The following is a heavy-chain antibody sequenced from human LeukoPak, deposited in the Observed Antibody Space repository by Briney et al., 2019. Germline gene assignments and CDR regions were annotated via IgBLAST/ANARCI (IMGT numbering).Heavy chain of an antibody. Sequence: GESLKISCRASGYSFTNYWIGWVRQMPGKGLEWMGIIYPGDSDVRYSPSFQGQVTISADKSISTAYLQWSSLKASDTAMYYCARHRLVGFSSSLNWFAPSGQGTLVTVSS. CDR3: ARHRLVGFSSSLNWFAP. CDR1: GYSFTNYW. J-gene: IGHJ5*02. D-gene: IGHD1-26*01. CDR2: IYPGDSDV. V-gene: IGHV5-51*01.